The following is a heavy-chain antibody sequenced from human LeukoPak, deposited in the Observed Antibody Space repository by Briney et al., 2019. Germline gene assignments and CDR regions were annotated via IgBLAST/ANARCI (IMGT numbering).Heavy chain of an antibody. V-gene: IGHV3-53*01. J-gene: IGHJ4*02. CDR2: IYSGGST. CDR1: GFTVSSNY. D-gene: IGHD4-17*01. Sequence: GGSLRLSCAASGFTVSSNYMSWVRQAPGKGLEWVSVIYSGGSTYYADSVKGRFTISRDNSKNTLYLQMNSLRAEDTAVYYCARVSTTVTTYVYWGQGTLVTVSS. CDR3: ARVSTTVTTYVY.